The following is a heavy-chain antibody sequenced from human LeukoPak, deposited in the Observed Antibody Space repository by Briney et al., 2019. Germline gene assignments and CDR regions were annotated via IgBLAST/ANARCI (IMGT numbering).Heavy chain of an antibody. D-gene: IGHD3-10*01. CDR1: GYSFTSYW. J-gene: IGHJ3*02. Sequence: GESLKISCKGSGYSFTSYWIGWVRQMPGKGLGWMGIIYPGDSDTRYSPSFQGQVTISADKSISTAYLQWSSLKASDTAMYYCARTAPTKVRGVTYDAFDIWGQGTMVTVSS. V-gene: IGHV5-51*01. CDR3: ARTAPTKVRGVTYDAFDI. CDR2: IYPGDSDT.